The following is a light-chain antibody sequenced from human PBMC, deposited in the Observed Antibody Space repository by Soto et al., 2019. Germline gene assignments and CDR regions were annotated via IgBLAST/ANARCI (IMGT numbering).Light chain of an antibody. CDR2: EVS. CDR3: SSYTSSSSLGV. V-gene: IGLV2-14*03. J-gene: IGLJ1*01. CDR1: SSDVGGYNY. Sequence: QSALTQPASVSGSPGQWITISCTGTSSDVGGYNYVSWYQQHPGKAPKLMIYEVSNRPSGVSNRFSGSKSGNTASLTISGLQAEDEANYYCSSYTSSSSLGVVGTGTTVTVL.